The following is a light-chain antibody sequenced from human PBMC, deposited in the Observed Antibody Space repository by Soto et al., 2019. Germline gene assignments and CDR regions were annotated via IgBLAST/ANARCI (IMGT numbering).Light chain of an antibody. CDR1: QSVRSSF. CDR2: GAS. J-gene: IGKJ4*01. Sequence: EIVMTQSPATLSVSPGERATLSCRASQSVRSSFLAWYQQKPGQAPSLLIYGASTRATGIPARFSGSGSGTEFTLTISSLQSEDFAVYYCQHYNNWPLTFGGGTKVDIK. V-gene: IGKV3-15*01. CDR3: QHYNNWPLT.